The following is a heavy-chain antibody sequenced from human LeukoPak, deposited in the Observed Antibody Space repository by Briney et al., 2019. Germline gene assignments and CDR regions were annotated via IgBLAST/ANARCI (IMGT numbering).Heavy chain of an antibody. CDR3: AREWWYSGSNRADY. D-gene: IGHD1-26*01. Sequence: GGSLRLSCAASGFTVSSDYMSWVRQAPGKGLEWVSVIYSGGSTYYADSVKGRFTISRDNSKNTLYLQMNSLRAEDTAVYYCAREWWYSGSNRADYWGQGTLVTVSS. CDR2: IYSGGST. J-gene: IGHJ4*02. V-gene: IGHV3-53*01. CDR1: GFTVSSDY.